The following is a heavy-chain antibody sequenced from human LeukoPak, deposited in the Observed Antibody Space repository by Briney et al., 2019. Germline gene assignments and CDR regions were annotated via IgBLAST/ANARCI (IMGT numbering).Heavy chain of an antibody. CDR2: IKQDGSEK. CDR3: AREGGELQQYYFDY. CDR1: GFTFSSYW. D-gene: IGHD1-26*01. V-gene: IGHV3-7*01. Sequence: SGGSLRLSCAASGFTFSSYWMSWVRQAPGKGLEWVANIKQDGSEKYYVDSVKGRFTISRDNAKNSLYLQMNSLRAEDTAVYYCAREGGELQQYYFDYWGQGTLVTVSS. J-gene: IGHJ4*02.